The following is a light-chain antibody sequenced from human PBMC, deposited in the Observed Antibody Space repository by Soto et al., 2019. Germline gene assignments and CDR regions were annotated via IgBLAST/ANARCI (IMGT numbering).Light chain of an antibody. V-gene: IGKV3-11*01. Sequence: EIVLTQSPATLSLSPGERVTLSCRASQSVSGFLSWYQQKPGQAPRLLIYDAFYRASDIPARFSGSGSGTDFTLTIGSLEPADFAVSYCQERAGWPLHFGGGTKVEIK. CDR1: QSVSGF. J-gene: IGKJ4*01. CDR3: QERAGWPLH. CDR2: DAF.